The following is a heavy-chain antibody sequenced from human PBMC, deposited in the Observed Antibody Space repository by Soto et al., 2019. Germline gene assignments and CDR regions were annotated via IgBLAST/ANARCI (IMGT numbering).Heavy chain of an antibody. Sequence: PGGSLRLSCVASGFTFGTYAIHWVRLAPGKRLQWVALISYEGSNTYYADSVKGRFTVSRDNSKNTLYLQMNSLRPEDTGVYYCARVTPGNNLYYFYGLDVWGQGTSVTVSS. CDR3: ARVTPGNNLYYFYGLDV. CDR1: GFTFGTYA. V-gene: IGHV3-30-3*01. J-gene: IGHJ6*02. CDR2: ISYEGSNT. D-gene: IGHD1-1*01.